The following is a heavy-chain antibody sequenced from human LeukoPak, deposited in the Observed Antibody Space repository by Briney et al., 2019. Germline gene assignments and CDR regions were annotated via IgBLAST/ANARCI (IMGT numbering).Heavy chain of an antibody. V-gene: IGHV1-18*01. J-gene: IGHJ6*02. CDR2: ISAYNGNT. D-gene: IGHD2-2*01. CDR1: GYTFTSYG. CDR3: AGFRRVVPAAMYIFFVDYGMDV. Sequence: ASVKVSCTASGYTFTSYGISWVRPAPGQGLEGMGWISAYNGNTNYAQKLQGRVTMTTDTSTSTAYMELSSLRSEDTAVYYCAGFRRVVPAAMYIFFVDYGMDVWGQGTTVTVSS.